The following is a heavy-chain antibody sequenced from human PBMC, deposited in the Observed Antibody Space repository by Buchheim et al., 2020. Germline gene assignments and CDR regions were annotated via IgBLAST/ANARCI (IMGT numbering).Heavy chain of an antibody. Sequence: QVQLVQSGAEVKKPGASVKVSCKASGYTFTSYDMRWVRQAPGQGLEWMGRINPSGGIASYAQKFQGRVTITRDTSTSTAYMELSSLRSEDSAVYYCARDSDTAMVHYWGQGTL. V-gene: IGHV1-46*03. CDR2: INPSGGIA. J-gene: IGHJ4*02. CDR3: ARDSDTAMVHY. D-gene: IGHD5-18*01. CDR1: GYTFTSYD.